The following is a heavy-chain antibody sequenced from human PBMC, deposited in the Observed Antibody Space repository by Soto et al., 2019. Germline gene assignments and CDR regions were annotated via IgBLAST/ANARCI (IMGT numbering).Heavy chain of an antibody. CDR2: FDPEDGET. CDR3: ATLLTPYYSYYGMQV. J-gene: IGHJ6*01. Sequence: ASVKVSCKVSGYTLTELSMHWVRQARGKGREWMGGFDPEDGETIYAQKFQGRVTMTEGTSTDTAYMELSSLRSEDTTVYYCATLLTPYYSYYGMQVWGQGTTSTVSS. V-gene: IGHV1-24*01. D-gene: IGHD7-27*01. CDR1: GYTLTELS.